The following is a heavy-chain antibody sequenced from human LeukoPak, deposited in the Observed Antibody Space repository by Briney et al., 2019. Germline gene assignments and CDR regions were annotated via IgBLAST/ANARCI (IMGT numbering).Heavy chain of an antibody. J-gene: IGHJ4*02. V-gene: IGHV3-30*18. Sequence: PGGSLRLPCAASGFTFSNYGMHWVRQAPGKGLEWVAVISYDGSNKYYADFVKGRFTISRDNSKNTLSLQMNGLIPEDTAVYYCAKSVASDAYWGQGTLVTVSS. CDR1: GFTFSNYG. CDR2: ISYDGSNK. CDR3: AKSVASDAY. D-gene: IGHD5-12*01.